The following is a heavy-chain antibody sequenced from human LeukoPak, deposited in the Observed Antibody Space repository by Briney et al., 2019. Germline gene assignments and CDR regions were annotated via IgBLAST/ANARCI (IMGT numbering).Heavy chain of an antibody. Sequence: GRSLRLSCAASGFTFDDYAMHWVRQAPGKGLEWVSGISWNSGSIGYAVSVKGRFTISRDNAKNSLYLQMNSLRAEDTALYYCAKDFHYYGSGSLAVWGQGTLVTVSS. CDR2: ISWNSGSI. J-gene: IGHJ4*02. CDR1: GFTFDDYA. V-gene: IGHV3-9*01. D-gene: IGHD3-10*01. CDR3: AKDFHYYGSGSLAV.